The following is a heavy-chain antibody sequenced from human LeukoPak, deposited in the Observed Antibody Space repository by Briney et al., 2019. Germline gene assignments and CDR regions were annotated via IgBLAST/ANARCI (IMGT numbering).Heavy chain of an antibody. J-gene: IGHJ4*02. D-gene: IGHD3-3*01. CDR3: AHRRGPKYYDFFDY. CDR2: IYWNDDK. Sequence: GPTLVNPTQTLTLTCTFSGFSLSTSGVGVGWIRQPPGKALEWLALIYWNDDKRYSPSLKSRLTITKDTSKNQVVLTMTNMDPVDTATYYCAHRRGPKYYDFFDYWGQGTLVTVSS. CDR1: GFSLSTSGVG. V-gene: IGHV2-5*01.